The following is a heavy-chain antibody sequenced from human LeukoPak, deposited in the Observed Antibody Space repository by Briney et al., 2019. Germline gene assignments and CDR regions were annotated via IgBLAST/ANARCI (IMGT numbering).Heavy chain of an antibody. CDR3: ARGTAASYYYYYMDV. J-gene: IGHJ6*03. CDR1: GFTFSSYA. CDR2: ISSNGGST. D-gene: IGHD6-13*01. Sequence: GGSLRLSCAASGFTFSSYAMHWVRQAPGKGLEYVSAISSNGGSTYYANSVKGRFTISRDNSKNTLYLQMGSLRAEDMAVYYCARGTAASYYYYYMDVWGKGTTVTVSS. V-gene: IGHV3-64*01.